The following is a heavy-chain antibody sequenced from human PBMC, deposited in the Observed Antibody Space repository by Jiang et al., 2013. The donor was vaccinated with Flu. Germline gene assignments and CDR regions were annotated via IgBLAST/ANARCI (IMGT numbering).Heavy chain of an antibody. Sequence: GLVKPSETPSLTCSVSGGSISRHYWSWIRQPPRKGLEYIGYISDTGSTDYNPSLKSRVTISVDTSKNQLSLNLKSVTAADTAVYYCTRYYYTSGGYWVFDYWGQGILVTVSS. CDR1: GGSISRHY. V-gene: IGHV4-59*11. D-gene: IGHD3-22*01. CDR2: ISDTGST. CDR3: TRYYYTSGGYWVFDY. J-gene: IGHJ4*02.